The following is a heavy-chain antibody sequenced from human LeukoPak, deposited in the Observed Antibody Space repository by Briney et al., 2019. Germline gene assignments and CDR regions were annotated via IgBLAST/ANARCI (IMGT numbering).Heavy chain of an antibody. Sequence: SETLSLTCTVSGGSISSYYWSWIRQPAGKGLEWIGRIYTSGSTNYNPSLKSRVTMSVDTSKNQFSLKLSSVTAADTAVYYCARPFYYDSSGYYLGPFDIWGQGTMVTVSS. J-gene: IGHJ3*02. CDR1: GGSISSYY. D-gene: IGHD3-22*01. CDR3: ARPFYYDSSGYYLGPFDI. CDR2: IYTSGST. V-gene: IGHV4-4*07.